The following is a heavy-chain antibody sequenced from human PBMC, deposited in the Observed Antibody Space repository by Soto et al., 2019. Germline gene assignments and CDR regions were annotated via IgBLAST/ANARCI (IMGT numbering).Heavy chain of an antibody. Sequence: GGSLRLSCAASGFTFSSYGLSWFRKAPGQGLEWVSCVCGSGGSTYYADSVKGWFTIFRDNSNNTLYLQMKILRDQATAGYYCAKDPRAPYYDIFTIYDSVYYFDYWGQVTQIAVCS. CDR2: VCGSGGST. CDR1: GFTFSSYG. J-gene: IGHJ4*02. D-gene: IGHD3-9*01. V-gene: IGHV3-23*01. CDR3: AKDPRAPYYDIFTIYDSVYYFDY.